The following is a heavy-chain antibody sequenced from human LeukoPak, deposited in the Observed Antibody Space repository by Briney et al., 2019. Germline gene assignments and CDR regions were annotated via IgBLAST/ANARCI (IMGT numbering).Heavy chain of an antibody. CDR1: GFTFSSYG. D-gene: IGHD3-22*01. V-gene: IGHV3-64*01. Sequence: PGGSLRLSCAASGFTFSSYGMHWVRQAPGKGLEYVSAISSNGGSTYYANSVKGRFTISRDNSKNTLYLQMGSLRAEDMAVYYCARASMIVVVITPPPDYWGQGTLVTVSS. J-gene: IGHJ4*02. CDR2: ISSNGGST. CDR3: ARASMIVVVITPPPDY.